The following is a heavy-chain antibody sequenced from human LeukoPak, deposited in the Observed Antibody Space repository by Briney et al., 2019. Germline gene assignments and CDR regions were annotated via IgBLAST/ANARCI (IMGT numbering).Heavy chain of an antibody. CDR2: IYYSGST. V-gene: IGHV4-59*01. CDR1: GDFISSYY. J-gene: IGHJ6*03. D-gene: IGHD4-11*01. CDR3: ARDSNSHLYSYFSMDV. Sequence: KSSETLSLTCNVSGDFISSYYWSWIRQPPGKGLEWIGYIYYSGSTDYNPSLKSRVTISVDSSKNQFSLNLKSVTAADTAVYYCARDSNSHLYSYFSMDVWGKGTTVTVSS.